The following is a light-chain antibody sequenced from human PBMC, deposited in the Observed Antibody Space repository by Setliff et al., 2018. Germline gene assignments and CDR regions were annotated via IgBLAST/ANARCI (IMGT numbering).Light chain of an antibody. CDR2: DVS. CDR1: SSDVGGYNY. CDR3: CSYAGRYTFLYV. J-gene: IGLJ1*01. V-gene: IGLV2-11*01. Sequence: ALTQPRSVSGSPGQSVTISCTGTSSDVGGYNYVSWYQQHPGKAPKLMIYDVSKRPSGVPDRFSGSKSGNTASLTISGLQAEDEADYYCCSYAGRYTFLYVFGTGTK.